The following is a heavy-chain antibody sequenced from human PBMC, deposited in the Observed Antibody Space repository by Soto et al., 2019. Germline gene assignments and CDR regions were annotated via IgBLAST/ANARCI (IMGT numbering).Heavy chain of an antibody. CDR2: VYNGATT. CDR1: GGSISSYY. J-gene: IGHJ4*02. V-gene: IGHV4-59*01. CDR3: ARERGDTAVFDY. Sequence: PSETLSLTCIVSGGSISSYYWTWTRQPPGKGLEWIGCVYNGATTSYNPSLKSRVTISVDTSKNQFSLKLSSVTAADTAVYYCARERGDTAVFDYWGQGTLVTVSS. D-gene: IGHD5-18*01.